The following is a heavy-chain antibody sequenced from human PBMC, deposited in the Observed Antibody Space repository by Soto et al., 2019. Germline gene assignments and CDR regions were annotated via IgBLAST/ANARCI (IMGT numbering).Heavy chain of an antibody. J-gene: IGHJ4*02. CDR3: ARWESGDWYLGI. CDR1: GFALSGYW. V-gene: IGHV3-7*03. D-gene: IGHD2-21*02. CDR2: INPDGTLK. Sequence: EVQLVESGGGLVQPGGSLRLSCAASGFALSGYWMTWVRQAPGKGLEWVASINPDGTLKYYEDSVKGRFTISRDNADNSLFLQMISLRVEDTAVYYCARWESGDWYLGIWGQGTLVTVSS.